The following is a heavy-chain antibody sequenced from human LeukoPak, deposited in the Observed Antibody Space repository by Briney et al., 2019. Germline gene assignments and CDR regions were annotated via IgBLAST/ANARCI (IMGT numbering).Heavy chain of an antibody. V-gene: IGHV4-4*07. J-gene: IGHJ3*02. D-gene: IGHD2-2*01. CDR2: IYTSGST. Sequence: SETLPLTCTVSGGSISSYYWSWIRQPAGKGLEWIGRIYTSGSTNYNPSLKSRVTMSVDTSKNQFSLKLSSVTAADTAVYYCARVASPDIVVVPAAMHLDIWGQGTMITVSS. CDR1: GGSISSYY. CDR3: ARVASPDIVVVPAAMHLDI.